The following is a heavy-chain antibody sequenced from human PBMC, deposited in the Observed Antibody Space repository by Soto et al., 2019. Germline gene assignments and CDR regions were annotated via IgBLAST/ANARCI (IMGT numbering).Heavy chain of an antibody. D-gene: IGHD3-16*02. CDR3: ARVVDYDYVWGSYPGWFDP. CDR1: GFTFSSDS. CDR2: ISSSSSYI. J-gene: IGHJ5*02. V-gene: IGHV3-21*01. Sequence: PGGSLRLSCAASGFTFSSDSMNWVRQAPGKGLEWVSSISSSSSYIYYADSVKGRFTISRDNAKNSLYLQMNSLRAEDTAVYYCARVVDYDYVWGSYPGWFDPWGQGTLVTVSS.